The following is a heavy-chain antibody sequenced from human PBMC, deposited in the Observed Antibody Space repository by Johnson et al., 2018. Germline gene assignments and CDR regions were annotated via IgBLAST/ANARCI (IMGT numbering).Heavy chain of an antibody. J-gene: IGHJ1*01. CDR2: IYYSGST. V-gene: IGHV4-59*01. CDR3: ARDNYDDSRGCPWDCQH. Sequence: QVQLVESGPGLVKPSETLSLTCTVSGGSISSYYWSWIRQPPGKGLEWIGYIYYSGSTNYNPSLKSRVTISVDTSKNQFSLKLSSLTAADTAVYYCARDNYDDSRGCPWDCQHWGQGTLVTVSS. CDR1: GGSISSYY. D-gene: IGHD3-22*01.